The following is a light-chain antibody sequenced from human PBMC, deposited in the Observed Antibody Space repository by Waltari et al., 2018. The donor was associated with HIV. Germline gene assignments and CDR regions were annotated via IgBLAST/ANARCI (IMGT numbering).Light chain of an antibody. CDR3: QSVDSSGTLPGI. CDR1: ALPKQY. V-gene: IGLV3-25*03. J-gene: IGLJ2*01. CDR2: KDS. Sequence: SYELTQSTSVSVYPGQTARITCSGDALPKQYAFWYQQKSGQAPVLVTCKDSERHSGIPARFAGSSAWTTVTLTIMGVQAEDEADYYCQSVDSSGTLPGIFGGGTKLTV.